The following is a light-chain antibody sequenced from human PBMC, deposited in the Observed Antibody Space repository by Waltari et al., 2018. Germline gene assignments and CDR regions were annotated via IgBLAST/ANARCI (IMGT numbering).Light chain of an antibody. CDR1: LSIDDS. V-gene: IGKV3-15*01. Sequence: DIVMTQSPATLSVSRGGSATVSCRASLSIDDSLAWYQQKPGQPPRLLIHGASTRDTGIPVRFSGSGSGTDFTLTITGLQSEDFAVYFCQQYNQWPLTFGRGTKVEIK. CDR3: QQYNQWPLT. J-gene: IGKJ4*01. CDR2: GAS.